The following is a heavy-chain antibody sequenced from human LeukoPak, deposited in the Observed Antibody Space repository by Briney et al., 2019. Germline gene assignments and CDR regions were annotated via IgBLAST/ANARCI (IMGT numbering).Heavy chain of an antibody. Sequence: SETLPLTCTVSGGSISSYYWSWIRQPPGKGLEWIGRIYNSGRTNYNPSLKSRVTMSVDTSKNQFSLKLSSVTAADTAVYYCARMRTGTGELDYWGQGTLVTVSS. CDR3: ARMRTGTGELDY. V-gene: IGHV4-4*07. J-gene: IGHJ4*02. D-gene: IGHD1-7*01. CDR1: GGSISSYY. CDR2: IYNSGRT.